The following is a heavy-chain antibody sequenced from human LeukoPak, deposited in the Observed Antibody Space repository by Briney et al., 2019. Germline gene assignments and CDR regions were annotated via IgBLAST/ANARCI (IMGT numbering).Heavy chain of an antibody. Sequence: SETLSLTCTVSGGSISSSTYYWGWIRQPPGKGLEWIGEINHSGSTNYNPSLKSRVTISVDTSKNQFSLKLSSVTAADTAVYYCAREKKPGIAVAGTWGLCGMDVWGQGTTVTVSS. CDR2: INHSGST. J-gene: IGHJ6*02. D-gene: IGHD6-19*01. V-gene: IGHV4-39*07. CDR3: AREKKPGIAVAGTWGLCGMDV. CDR1: GGSISSSTYY.